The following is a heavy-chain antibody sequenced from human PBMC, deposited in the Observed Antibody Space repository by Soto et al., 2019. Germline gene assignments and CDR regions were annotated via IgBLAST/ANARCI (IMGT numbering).Heavy chain of an antibody. J-gene: IGHJ4*02. CDR3: AKDVEFGSSSGVFDY. CDR2: ISYDGSNK. Sequence: QVQLVESGGGVVQPGRSLRLSCAASGFTFSSYGMHWVRQAPGKGLEWVAVISYDGSNKYYADSVKGRFTISRDNSKNTLYLQMNCLRAEDTAVYYCAKDVEFGSSSGVFDYWGQGTLVTVSS. CDR1: GFTFSSYG. D-gene: IGHD6-6*01. V-gene: IGHV3-30*18.